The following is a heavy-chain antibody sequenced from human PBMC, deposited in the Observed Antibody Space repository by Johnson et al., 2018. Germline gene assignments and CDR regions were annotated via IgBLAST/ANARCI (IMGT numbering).Heavy chain of an antibody. J-gene: IGHJ6*02. CDR1: GGTFSSYA. CDR3: NFDYGSESYGYGMDV. V-gene: IGHV1-69*01. D-gene: IGHD3-10*01. CDR2: IIPIFGTA. Sequence: QVQLVESGAEVKKPGSSVKVSCKASGGTFSSYAISWVRQAPGQGLEWMGGIIPIFGTANYAQKFQCSVTITADESTSTADMELSSLRSEDPAVYYCNFDYGSESYGYGMDVWGQGTTVTVSS.